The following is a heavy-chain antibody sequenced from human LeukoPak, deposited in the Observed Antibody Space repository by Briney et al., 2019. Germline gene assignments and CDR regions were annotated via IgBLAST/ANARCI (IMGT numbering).Heavy chain of an antibody. CDR2: TYYRSKWYN. V-gene: IGHV6-1*01. Sequence: SQTLSLTCAISGDSVSSNSAAWNWIRQSPSRGLEWLGRTYYRSKWYNDYAVSVKSRITINPDTSKNQFSLQLNSVTPEDTAVYYCARGQVGTSSHYYYYYGMDVWGQGTTVTVSS. CDR1: GDSVSSNSAA. CDR3: ARGQVGTSSHYYYYYGMDV. J-gene: IGHJ6*02. D-gene: IGHD2-2*01.